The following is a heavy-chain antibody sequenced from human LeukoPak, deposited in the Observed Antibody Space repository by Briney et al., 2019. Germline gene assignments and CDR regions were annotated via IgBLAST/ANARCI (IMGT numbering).Heavy chain of an antibody. Sequence: SETLSLTCTVSGGSISSYYWSWIRQPPGKGLEWIGYIYYSGSTNYNPSLKSRVTISVDTSKNQFSLELSSVTAADTAVYYCARGYCSSTSCYYPYYYGMDVWGQGTTVTVSS. CDR1: GGSISSYY. V-gene: IGHV4-59*01. CDR2: IYYSGST. J-gene: IGHJ6*02. CDR3: ARGYCSSTSCYYPYYYGMDV. D-gene: IGHD2-2*01.